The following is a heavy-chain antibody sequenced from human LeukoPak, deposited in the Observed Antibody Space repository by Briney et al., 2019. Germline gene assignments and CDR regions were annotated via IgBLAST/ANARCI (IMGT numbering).Heavy chain of an antibody. V-gene: IGHV3-74*01. J-gene: IGHJ6*02. CDR2: INNDGSSR. CDR1: GFTFNNYW. Sequence: GGSLRLSCAASGFTFNNYWMHWVRLVPGKGLVWVSRINNDGSSRHFADSVKGRFTIFRENAKNTVYLQMNSLRGDDTAVYYXXXXXSGFSYYSAMDVWGQGTTVTVSS. CDR3: XXXXSGFSYYSAMDV. D-gene: IGHD3-10*01.